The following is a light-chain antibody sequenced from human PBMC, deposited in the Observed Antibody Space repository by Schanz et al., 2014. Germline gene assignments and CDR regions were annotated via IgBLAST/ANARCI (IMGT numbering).Light chain of an antibody. V-gene: IGLV2-14*01. CDR2: DVD. J-gene: IGLJ3*02. Sequence: QSALTQPASVSGSPGQSITISCTGTSSDVGGYNYVSWYQQHPGKAPKLMIYDVDRRPSAVSDRFSGSRSGNTASLTISGLKAEDEADYYCSSYTSYATGVFGGGTKLTVL. CDR3: SSYTSYATGV. CDR1: SSDVGGYNY.